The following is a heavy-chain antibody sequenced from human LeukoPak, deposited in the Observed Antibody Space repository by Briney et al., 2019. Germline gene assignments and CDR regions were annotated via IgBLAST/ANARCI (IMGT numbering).Heavy chain of an antibody. J-gene: IGHJ5*02. CDR2: MYSSGST. Sequence: PSETLSLTCNVFGGSVSSGSYHWSWIRQPPGKGLEWIGYMYSSGSTNYNPSLKSRLTISKDTSKNQFSLKLSSVTAADTAVYYCARDTGNWFDPWGQGTLVTVSS. CDR1: GGSVSSGSYH. V-gene: IGHV4-61*01. D-gene: IGHD3-10*01. CDR3: ARDTGNWFDP.